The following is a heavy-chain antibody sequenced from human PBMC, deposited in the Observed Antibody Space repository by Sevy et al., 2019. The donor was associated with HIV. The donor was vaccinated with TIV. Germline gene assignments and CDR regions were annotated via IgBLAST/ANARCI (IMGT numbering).Heavy chain of an antibody. CDR1: GFTFSSYG. CDR3: AKDREYMITFGGRSGGFDY. J-gene: IGHJ4*02. CDR2: ISYDGSNK. V-gene: IGHV3-30*18. D-gene: IGHD3-16*01. Sequence: GGSLRLSCAASGFTFSSYGMHWVRQAPGKGLEWVAVISYDGSNKYYADSVKGRFTISRDNSKNTLYLQMNSLRAEDTAGYYGAKDREYMITFGGRSGGFDYWGQGTLVTVSS.